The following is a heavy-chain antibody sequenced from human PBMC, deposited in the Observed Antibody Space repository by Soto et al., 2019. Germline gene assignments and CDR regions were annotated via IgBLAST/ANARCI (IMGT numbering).Heavy chain of an antibody. CDR2: INPNNGVT. V-gene: IGHV1-2*02. CDR3: AAAAIPVDGRPPDF. Sequence: QVQLVQSGAEVKRPGASVKVSCKASGYMFTVFYLHWVRQAPGQGLEWMGWINPNNGVTTYAKNFQGSVTMTRASSISTAYMELSSLRSDDTAVYFCAAAAIPVDGRPPDFWGQGTVVTVS. CDR1: GYMFTVFY. J-gene: IGHJ4*02. D-gene: IGHD6-19*01.